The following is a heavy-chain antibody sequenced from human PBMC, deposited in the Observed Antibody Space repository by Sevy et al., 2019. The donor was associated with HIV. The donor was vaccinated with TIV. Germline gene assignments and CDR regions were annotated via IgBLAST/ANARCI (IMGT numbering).Heavy chain of an antibody. D-gene: IGHD4-17*01. Sequence: GGSLRLSCTASGFTFSSYEMNWVRQAPGKGLEWVSYITNSGSSIYYSDSVRGRFTVSRDNAKNSLYLQMKSLRAEDTAVYYCAKDLPPSATTVAHFDYWGRGTLVTVSS. CDR1: GFTFSSYE. J-gene: IGHJ4*02. CDR3: AKDLPPSATTVAHFDY. CDR2: ITNSGSSI. V-gene: IGHV3-48*03.